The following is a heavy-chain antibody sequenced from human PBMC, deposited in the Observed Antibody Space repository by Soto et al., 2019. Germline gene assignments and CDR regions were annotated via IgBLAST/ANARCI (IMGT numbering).Heavy chain of an antibody. CDR2: IIPIFGTA. V-gene: IGHV1-69*12. CDR1: GGTFSSYT. Sequence: QVQLVQSGAEVKKPGSSVTVSCKASGGTFSSYTISWVRQAPGQGLEWMGGIIPIFGTANYAQKFQGRVTITADESTRTAHMELSSLRSEDTAVYYCARGNHRGLQLWYFDLWGRGTLVTVSS. J-gene: IGHJ2*01. D-gene: IGHD5-12*01. CDR3: ARGNHRGLQLWYFDL.